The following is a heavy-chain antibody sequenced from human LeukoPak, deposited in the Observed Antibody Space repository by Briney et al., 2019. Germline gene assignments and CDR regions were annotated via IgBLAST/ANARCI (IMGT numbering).Heavy chain of an antibody. CDR1: GDSVSRSDSY. Sequence: SETLSLTCSVSGDSVSRSDSYWDWIRQPPGKGLEWIGSIYYSGRTYYSPSLKSRVTMSVDPSNNQFSLNLRSVTAADTALYYCARRRYYDGSGYLEWGQGTLLSVSS. V-gene: IGHV4-39*01. CDR3: ARRRYYDGSGYLE. D-gene: IGHD3-22*01. CDR2: IYYSGRT. J-gene: IGHJ1*01.